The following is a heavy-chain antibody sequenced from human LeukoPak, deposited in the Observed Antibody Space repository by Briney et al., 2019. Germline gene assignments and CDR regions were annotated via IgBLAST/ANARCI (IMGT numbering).Heavy chain of an antibody. J-gene: IGHJ4*02. CDR1: GFTFSSYA. Sequence: GGSLRLSCAASGFTFSSYAMSWVRQAPGKGLEWVSAISGSGGSTYYADSVKGRFTISRDNSKNTLYLQMNSLRAEDTAVYYCAKDRAKWFGELRGNEYYFDYWGQGTLVTVSS. CDR3: AKDRAKWFGELRGNEYYFDY. CDR2: ISGSGGST. V-gene: IGHV3-23*01. D-gene: IGHD3-10*01.